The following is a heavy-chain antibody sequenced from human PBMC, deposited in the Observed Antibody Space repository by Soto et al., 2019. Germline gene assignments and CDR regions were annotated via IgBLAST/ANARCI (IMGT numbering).Heavy chain of an antibody. J-gene: IGHJ6*02. V-gene: IGHV4-30-2*01. CDR1: GDSISRGGYS. CDR2: IYDSGST. CDR3: ARGSSSYYDYGMDV. D-gene: IGHD6-6*01. Sequence: LPLTCAVSGDSISRGGYSWTWIRQPPGKALEWIGNIYDSGSTSYNPSLKSRVTISVDTSKNQFSLRLTSVTAADTAVYFCARGSSSYYDYGMDVWGQGTTVTVSS.